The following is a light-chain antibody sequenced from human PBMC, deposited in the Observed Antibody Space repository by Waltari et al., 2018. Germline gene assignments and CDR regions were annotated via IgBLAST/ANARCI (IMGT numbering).Light chain of an antibody. CDR3: CSYAGRNIWV. CDR1: SSDVGFYNL. V-gene: IGLV2-23*02. J-gene: IGLJ3*02. Sequence: QSALTQPASVSGSPGQSITISCTGTSSDVGFYNLVSWYKQHPDEAPKLLFYEVIERPSGVSNRFSGSRSGNTASLTISGLQAEDEADYYCCSYAGRNIWVFGGGTKLTVV. CDR2: EVI.